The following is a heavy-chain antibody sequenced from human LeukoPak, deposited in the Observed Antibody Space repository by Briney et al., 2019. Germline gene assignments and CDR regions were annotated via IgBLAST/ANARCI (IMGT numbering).Heavy chain of an antibody. Sequence: PSETLSLTCTVSGGSISSYYWSWIRQPPGKGLEWIGYIYYSGSTNYNPSLKSRVTISVDTSKNQFSLKLSSVTAADTAVYYCAGVPTVPPWFDPWGQGTLVTVSS. D-gene: IGHD4-17*01. CDR2: IYYSGST. J-gene: IGHJ5*02. CDR3: AGVPTVPPWFDP. V-gene: IGHV4-59*01. CDR1: GGSISSYY.